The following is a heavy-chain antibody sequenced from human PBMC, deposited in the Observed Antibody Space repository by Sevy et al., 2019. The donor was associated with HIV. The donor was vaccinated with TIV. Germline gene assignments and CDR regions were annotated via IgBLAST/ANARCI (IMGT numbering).Heavy chain of an antibody. Sequence: GGSLRLSCAASGFTFSSYSMNGVRQAPGKGLEWVSSISSSSSYIYYAESVKGRFTISRDNAKKSLYLQMNSLRAEDMAEYYCARDAITLDYYDSSGYYTLDAFDIWGQGTMVTVSS. V-gene: IGHV3-21*01. CDR3: ARDAITLDYYDSSGYYTLDAFDI. D-gene: IGHD3-22*01. CDR1: GFTFSSYS. CDR2: ISSSSSYI. J-gene: IGHJ3*02.